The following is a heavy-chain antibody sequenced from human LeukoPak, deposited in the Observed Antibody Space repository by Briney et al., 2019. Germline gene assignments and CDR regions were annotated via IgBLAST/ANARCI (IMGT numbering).Heavy chain of an antibody. D-gene: IGHD4/OR15-4a*01. CDR2: ISYDGSHK. Sequence: GGSLRLSCAASGFTFSSYTIHWVRQAPGKGLEWVAVISYDGSHKSFADSVQGRFTISRDNSRTTVYLQMNSLRPEDTAMYYCARDLTSGAPIDYWGQGTLVTVSS. V-gene: IGHV3-30-3*01. CDR1: GFTFSSYT. J-gene: IGHJ4*02. CDR3: ARDLTSGAPIDY.